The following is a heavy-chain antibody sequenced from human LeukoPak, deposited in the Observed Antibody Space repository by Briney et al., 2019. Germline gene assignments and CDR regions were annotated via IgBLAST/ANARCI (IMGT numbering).Heavy chain of an antibody. CDR2: TRNKANSYTT. CDR1: GFTLSDHY. CDR3: ARALSHYDFWSGYYWGRPKGGGEGHYFDY. V-gene: IGHV3-72*01. Sequence: GGSLRLSCAASGFTLSDHYMDWVRQAPGKGLEWVGRTRNKANSYTTEHAASVKGRFTISRDDSKNSLHLQMNSLRTEDTAVYYCARALSHYDFWSGYYWGRPKGGGEGHYFDYWGQGTLVTVSS. J-gene: IGHJ4*02. D-gene: IGHD3-3*01.